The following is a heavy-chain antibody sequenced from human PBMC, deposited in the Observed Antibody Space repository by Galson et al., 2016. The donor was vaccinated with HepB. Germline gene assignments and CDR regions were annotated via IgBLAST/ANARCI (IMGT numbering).Heavy chain of an antibody. CDR2: ISRSGDST. D-gene: IGHD2-2*01. CDR3: VQGSTAPAV. Sequence: SLRLSCAASGFTFNNYGMTWGRQAPGKGLEVVSSISRSGDSTDYADSVKGRFIISRDNTKNTLSLQMNSLIAEDTAVYYCVQGSTAPAVWGKGTTVTVSS. V-gene: IGHV3-23*01. J-gene: IGHJ6*04. CDR1: GFTFNNYG.